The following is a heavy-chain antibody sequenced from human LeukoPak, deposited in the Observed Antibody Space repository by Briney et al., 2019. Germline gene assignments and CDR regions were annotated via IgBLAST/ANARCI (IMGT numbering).Heavy chain of an antibody. CDR1: GYIVGNDA. D-gene: IGHD3-3*01. CDR3: AKSAFGVVSGV. J-gene: IGHJ4*02. CDR2: INGPGGNT. V-gene: IGHV3-23*01. Sequence: GGSLRLSCAAAGYIVGNDAMSGGRHSPGEGVEWRSTINGPGGNTNYADSVMGRFTISRDNSRHTLFLQMNSLRAEDTAVYYCAKSAFGVVSGVWGQGSLVTVSS.